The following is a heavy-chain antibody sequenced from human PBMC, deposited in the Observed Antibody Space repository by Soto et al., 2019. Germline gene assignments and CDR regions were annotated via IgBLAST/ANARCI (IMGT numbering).Heavy chain of an antibody. CDR2: ISYDGSNK. D-gene: IGHD2-21*02. J-gene: IGHJ4*02. CDR1: GFTFSSYG. V-gene: IGHV3-30*18. Sequence: QVQLVESGGGVVQPGRSLRLSCAASGFTFSSYGMHWVRQAPGKGLEWVAVISYDGSNKYYADSVKGRFTISRDNSKNTLYLQMNSLRAEDTAVYYCAKGAKVTRSDYWGQGTLVTVSS. CDR3: AKGAKVTRSDY.